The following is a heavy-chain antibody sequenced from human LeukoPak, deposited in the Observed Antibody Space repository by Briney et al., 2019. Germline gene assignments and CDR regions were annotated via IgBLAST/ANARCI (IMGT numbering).Heavy chain of an antibody. CDR2: ISSSSSTI. V-gene: IGHV3-48*01. D-gene: IGHD3-10*01. J-gene: IGHJ4*02. CDR3: ARVVGGFGEFGKSEYYFDY. Sequence: PGGSLRLSCAASGFTFSSYAMHWVRQAPGKGLEWLSYISSSSSTIYYADSVKGRFTISRDNAKNSLYLQMNSLRAEDTAVYYCARVVGGFGEFGKSEYYFDYWGQGTLVTVSS. CDR1: GFTFSSYA.